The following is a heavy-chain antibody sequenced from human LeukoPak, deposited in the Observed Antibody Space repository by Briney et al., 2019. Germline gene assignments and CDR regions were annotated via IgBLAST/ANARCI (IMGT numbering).Heavy chain of an antibody. D-gene: IGHD3-3*01. CDR2: IYHSGST. CDR3: ARDRTSRRFLEWLPSRTGGPFDI. V-gene: IGHV4-4*02. J-gene: IGHJ3*02. CDR1: GGSISSSNW. Sequence: SGTLSLTCAVSGGSISSSNWWSWVRQPPGKGLEWIGEIYHSGSTNYNPSLKSRVTISVDKSKNQFSLKLSSVTAADTAVYYCARDRTSRRFLEWLPSRTGGPFDIWGQGTMVTVSS.